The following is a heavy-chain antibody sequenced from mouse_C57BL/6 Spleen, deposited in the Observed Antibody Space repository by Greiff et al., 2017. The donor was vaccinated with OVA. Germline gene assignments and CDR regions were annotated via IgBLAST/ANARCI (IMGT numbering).Heavy chain of an antibody. J-gene: IGHJ4*01. V-gene: IGHV5-15*01. CDR1: GFTFSDYG. CDR2: ISNLAYSI. Sequence: DVKLQESGGGLVQPGGSLKLSCAASGFTFSDYGMAWVRQAPRKGPVWVAFISNLAYSIYYADTVTGRFPISRENAKHTLYLEMSSLRSEDTAMYYWARGGGREVDAMDYWGQGTSVTVSS. D-gene: IGHD1-1*02. CDR3: ARGGGREVDAMDY.